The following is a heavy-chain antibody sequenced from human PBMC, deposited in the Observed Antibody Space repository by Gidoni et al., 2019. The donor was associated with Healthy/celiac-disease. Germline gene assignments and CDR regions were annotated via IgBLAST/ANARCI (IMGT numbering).Heavy chain of an antibody. V-gene: IGHV1-2*02. CDR1: GYTFTGYY. CDR2: INPNSGGT. J-gene: IGHJ5*02. D-gene: IGHD2-2*01. Sequence: QVQLVQSGAEVKKPGSSVKVSCTASGYTFTGYYMHWVRQAPGQGLEWMGWINPNSGGTNYAQKFQGRVTMTRDTSISTAYMELSRLRSDDTAVYYCARPYCSSTSCYSWFDPWGQGTLVTVSS. CDR3: ARPYCSSTSCYSWFDP.